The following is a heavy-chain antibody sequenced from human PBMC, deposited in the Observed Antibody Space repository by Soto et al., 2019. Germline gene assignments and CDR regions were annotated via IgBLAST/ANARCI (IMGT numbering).Heavy chain of an antibody. CDR2: INPNSGGT. V-gene: IGHV1-2*02. CDR1: GYTFTGYY. J-gene: IGHJ4*02. Sequence: ASVKVSCKASGYTFTGYYMHWVRQAPGQGLEWMGWINPNSGGTNYAQKFQGRVTMTRDTSISTAYMELSRLRSDDTAVYYCARGLTTATAANFDYWDQGTLVTVSS. CDR3: ARGLTTATAANFDY. D-gene: IGHD4-17*01.